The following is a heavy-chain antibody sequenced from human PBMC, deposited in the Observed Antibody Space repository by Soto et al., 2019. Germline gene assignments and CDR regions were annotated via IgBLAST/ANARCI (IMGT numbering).Heavy chain of an antibody. CDR1: GFTFSSYA. V-gene: IGHV3-23*01. D-gene: IGHD3-3*01. CDR3: AKNKFWSGYQRAYYYYGMDV. CDR2: ISGSGGST. J-gene: IGHJ6*02. Sequence: VGSLRLSCAASGFTFSSYAMSWVRQAPGKGLEWVSAISGSGGSTYYADSVKGRFTISRDNSKNTLYLQMNSLRAEDTAVYYCAKNKFWSGYQRAYYYYGMDVWGQGTTVTVSS.